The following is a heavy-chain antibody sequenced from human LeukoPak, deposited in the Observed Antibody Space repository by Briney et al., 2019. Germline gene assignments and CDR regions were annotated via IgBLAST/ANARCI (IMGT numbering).Heavy chain of an antibody. V-gene: IGHV3-23*01. CDR1: GFTFSSYA. CDR2: ISGSGSNT. J-gene: IGHJ4*02. CDR3: AKFVRGVIPALFDY. Sequence: AGGSLRLSCAASGFTFSSYAMTWVRQAPGKGLEWVSGISGSGSNTYYADSVKGRFTISRDNSKNTLYLQMNSLRAEDTAVYYCAKFVRGVIPALFDYWGQGTLVTVSS. D-gene: IGHD3-10*01.